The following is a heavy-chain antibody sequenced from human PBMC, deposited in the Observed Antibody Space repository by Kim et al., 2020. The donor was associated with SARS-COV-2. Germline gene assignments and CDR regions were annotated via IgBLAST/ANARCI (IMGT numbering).Heavy chain of an antibody. J-gene: IGHJ4*02. D-gene: IGHD4-17*01. CDR3: AKPKTTAHTVTIEY. Sequence: YADHGQGRFTISRDNSKNTLYLQMSSLRAEDTALYYCAKPKTTAHTVTIEYWGQGSLVTVSS. V-gene: IGHV3-23*01.